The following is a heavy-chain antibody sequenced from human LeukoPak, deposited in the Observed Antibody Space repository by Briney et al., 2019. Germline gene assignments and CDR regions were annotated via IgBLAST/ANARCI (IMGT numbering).Heavy chain of an antibody. CDR3: ARGEGLWSLDY. D-gene: IGHD3-10*01. J-gene: IGHJ4*02. CDR2: IIPILGIA. CDR1: GGTFSSYA. V-gene: IGHV1-69*04. Sequence: GASVKVSCKASGGTFSSYAISWVRQAPGQGLEWMGRIIPILGIANYAQKFQGRVTITADKSTSTAYMELSSLRSEDTAVYYCARGEGLWSLDYWGQGTLVTVSS.